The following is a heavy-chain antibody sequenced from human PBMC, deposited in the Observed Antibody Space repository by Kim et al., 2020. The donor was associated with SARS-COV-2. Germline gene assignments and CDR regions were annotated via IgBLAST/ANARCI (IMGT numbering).Heavy chain of an antibody. V-gene: IGHV3-53*01. Sequence: STHYADSVKGRFTISRHNSKNTLYLQMNSLRAEDTAVYYCARGDSSSFDYWGQGTLVTVSS. CDR3: ARGDSSSFDY. CDR2: ST. D-gene: IGHD6-6*01. J-gene: IGHJ4*02.